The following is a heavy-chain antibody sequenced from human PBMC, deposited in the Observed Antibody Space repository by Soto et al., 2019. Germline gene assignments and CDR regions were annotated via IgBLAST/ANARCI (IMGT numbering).Heavy chain of an antibody. CDR3: ARAQGSGFLVS. D-gene: IGHD3-10*01. CDR2: FYYSGNT. CDR1: GGSISSGDYY. J-gene: IGHJ4*02. Sequence: QVQLQESGPGLVKPSQTLSLTCTVSGGSISSGDYYWSWIRQPPGKGLEWIGYFYYSGNTYYNTSRKSRVTISVDTSKNQFSLKLSSVTAADTAVYYCARAQGSGFLVSWGQGTLVTVSS. V-gene: IGHV4-30-4*01.